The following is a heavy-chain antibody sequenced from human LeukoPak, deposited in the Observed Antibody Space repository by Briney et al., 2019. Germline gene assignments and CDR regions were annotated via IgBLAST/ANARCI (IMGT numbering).Heavy chain of an antibody. CDR2: IYHSGST. CDR3: ASAMYYYDSSGPNHNWFDP. D-gene: IGHD3-22*01. CDR1: GYSISSGYY. V-gene: IGHV4-38-2*01. J-gene: IGHJ5*02. Sequence: PSETLSLTCAVSGYSISSGYYWGWIRQPPGKGLEWIGSIYHSGSTYYNPSLKSRVTVSVDTSKNQFSLKLSSVTAADTAVYYCASAMYYYDSSGPNHNWFDPWGQGTLVTVSS.